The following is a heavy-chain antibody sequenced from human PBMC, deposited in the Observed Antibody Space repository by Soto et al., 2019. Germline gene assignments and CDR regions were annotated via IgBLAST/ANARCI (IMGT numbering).Heavy chain of an antibody. D-gene: IGHD5-18*01. J-gene: IGHJ5*02. CDR1: GYTFTRSG. V-gene: IGHV1-46*01. CDR2: INPSGGST. CDR3: ARDNGYFDP. Sequence: ASVKVSCKASGYTFTRSGISWMRQAPGQGLEWMGIINPSGGSTSYAQKFQGRVTIARDTSASTVYMELSSLRSEDTGVYFCARDNGYFDPWGQGTLVTVSS.